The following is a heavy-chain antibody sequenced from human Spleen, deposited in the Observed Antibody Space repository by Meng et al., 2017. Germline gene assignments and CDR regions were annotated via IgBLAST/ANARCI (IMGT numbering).Heavy chain of an antibody. CDR2: IYYSGST. V-gene: IGHV4-61*01. CDR3: AGESAYSRFDY. Sequence: QGQLQGSGPGLVRPSETLSLTCTVSGGSVSSGSYYWSWIRQPPGKGLEWIGYIYYSGSTRYNPSLKSRVTISVDTSKNQFSLKLSSVTAADTAVYYCAGESAYSRFDYWGQGTLVTVSS. D-gene: IGHD5-18*01. J-gene: IGHJ4*02. CDR1: GGSVSSGSYY.